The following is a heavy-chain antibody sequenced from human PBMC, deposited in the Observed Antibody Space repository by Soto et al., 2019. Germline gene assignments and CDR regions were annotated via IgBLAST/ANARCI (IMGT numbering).Heavy chain of an antibody. CDR3: ARVTHYGGIYYDY. V-gene: IGHV3-13*01. CDR2: IGTAGDT. CDR1: GFTFSSYD. Sequence: EVQLVESGGGLVQPGGSLRLSCAASGFTFSSYDMHWVRQATGKGLEWVSAIGTAGDTYYPGSVKGRFTISRENAKNSLYLQMNSLRAEDTAVYYCARVTHYGGIYYDYWGQGTLVTVSS. D-gene: IGHD4-17*01. J-gene: IGHJ4*02.